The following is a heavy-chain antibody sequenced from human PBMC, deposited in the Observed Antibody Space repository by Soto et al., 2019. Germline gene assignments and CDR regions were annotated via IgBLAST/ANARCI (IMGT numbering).Heavy chain of an antibody. V-gene: IGHV3-66*01. Sequence: PGGSLRLSCTASGFIVSDTYMNWVRQAPWKGLEWVSVISNRGDTHYADSVRGRFSLSRDIADNTLHLQMNNLRVEDTAVYYCAREPRYCRGGSCSITGDAFDIWGQGTIVTVSS. CDR1: GFIVSDTY. J-gene: IGHJ3*02. CDR3: AREPRYCRGGSCSITGDAFDI. D-gene: IGHD2-15*01. CDR2: ISNRGDT.